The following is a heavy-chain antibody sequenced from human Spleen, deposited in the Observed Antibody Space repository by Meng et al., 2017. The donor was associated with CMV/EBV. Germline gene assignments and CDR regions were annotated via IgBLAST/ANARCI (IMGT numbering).Heavy chain of an antibody. Sequence: ASVKVSCKASGYPFTSFYIHWVRQAPGQGLEWMGSINPNSDGADYAQSFQGRVTLTRDMSIGTAFMELNRLTSDDTAVYYCARDHAPDMPDYYFDYWGQGTLVTVSS. CDR2: INPNSDGA. CDR1: GYPFTSFY. D-gene: IGHD1-14*01. CDR3: ARDHAPDMPDYYFDY. V-gene: IGHV1-2*02. J-gene: IGHJ4*02.